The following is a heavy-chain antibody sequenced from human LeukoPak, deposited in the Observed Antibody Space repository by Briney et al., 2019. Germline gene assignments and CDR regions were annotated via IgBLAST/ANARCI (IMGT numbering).Heavy chain of an antibody. CDR2: IYPGDSNS. J-gene: IGHJ4*02. Sequence: GESLKVSCQGSGYNFTNYWIGWVRQLPGKGLEWMGIIYPGDSNSRYSSSFQGQVTISADKSITTAYLQWSSLKASDTGIYYCARLSATYGDYWGQGTLVIVSS. D-gene: IGHD4-17*01. V-gene: IGHV5-51*01. CDR3: ARLSATYGDY. CDR1: GYNFTNYW.